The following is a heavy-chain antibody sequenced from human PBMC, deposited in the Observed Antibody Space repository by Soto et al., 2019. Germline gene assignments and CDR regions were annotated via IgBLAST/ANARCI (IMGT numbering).Heavy chain of an antibody. D-gene: IGHD1-26*01. V-gene: IGHV1-69*13. Sequence: SVKVSCKASGGTFSSYAISWVRQAPGQGLEWMGGIIPIFGTANYAQKFQGRVTITADESTSTAYMELSSLRSEDTAVYYCAREELSDEPQDPGREYNWFDPWGQGTLVTVSS. J-gene: IGHJ5*02. CDR1: GGTFSSYA. CDR3: AREELSDEPQDPGREYNWFDP. CDR2: IIPIFGTA.